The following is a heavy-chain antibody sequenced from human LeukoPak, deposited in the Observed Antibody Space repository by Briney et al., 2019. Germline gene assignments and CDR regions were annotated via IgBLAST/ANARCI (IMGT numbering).Heavy chain of an antibody. CDR1: GFTVSSNY. J-gene: IGHJ3*02. Sequence: GGSLRLSXAASGFTVSSNYMSWVRQAPGKGLEWVSVIYSGGSTYYADSVKGRFTISRDNSKNTLYLQMNSLRAEDTAVYYCARALYYDILTGPDAFDIWGQGTMVTVSS. D-gene: IGHD3-9*01. V-gene: IGHV3-53*01. CDR2: IYSGGST. CDR3: ARALYYDILTGPDAFDI.